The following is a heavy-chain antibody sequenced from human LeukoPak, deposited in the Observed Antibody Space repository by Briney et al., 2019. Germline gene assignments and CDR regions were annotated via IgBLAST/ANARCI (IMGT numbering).Heavy chain of an antibody. V-gene: IGHV3-23*01. Sequence: PGGSVRLSCAASGFTFSTYGMSWVRQAPGKGLEWVSPISGNGYYTYYAASVKGRFTISRDNSKNTLFLQMNSLRAEDTAVYFCAKLPQRGGDHYYIEVWGKGTTVTVSS. CDR2: ISGNGYYT. CDR3: AKLPQRGGDHYYIEV. D-gene: IGHD2-21*02. CDR1: GFTFSTYG. J-gene: IGHJ6*03.